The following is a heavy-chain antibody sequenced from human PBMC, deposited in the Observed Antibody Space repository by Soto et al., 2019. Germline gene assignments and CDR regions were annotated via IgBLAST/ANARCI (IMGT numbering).Heavy chain of an antibody. CDR3: ARWSMTAMAIGYFDL. CDR1: GGSISSGGYY. D-gene: IGHD5-18*01. J-gene: IGHJ2*01. Sequence: SETLSLTCTVSGGSISSGGYYWIWIRQHPGKGLEWVGYIYYSGSTYYNPSLKSRVTISVDTSKNQFSLKLSSVTAAYTAVYYCARWSMTAMAIGYFDLWGRGTLVTVSS. V-gene: IGHV4-31*03. CDR2: IYYSGST.